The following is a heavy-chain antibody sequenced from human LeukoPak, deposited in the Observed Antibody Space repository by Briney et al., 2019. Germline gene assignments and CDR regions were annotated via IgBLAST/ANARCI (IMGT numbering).Heavy chain of an antibody. CDR3: ARRPIEPTSDAFDI. CDR2: IYPGDSDT. V-gene: IGHV5-51*01. CDR1: GYSFTSYW. Sequence: GESLQISCKGSGYSFTSYWIGWVRPMPGKGLEWMGIIYPGDSDTRYSPSFQGQVTISADKSISTAYLQWSSLKASDTAMYYCARRPIEPTSDAFDIWGQGTMVTVSS. J-gene: IGHJ3*02.